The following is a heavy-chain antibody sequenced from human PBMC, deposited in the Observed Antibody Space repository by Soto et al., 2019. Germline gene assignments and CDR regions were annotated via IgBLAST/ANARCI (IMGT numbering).Heavy chain of an antibody. D-gene: IGHD6-6*01. Sequence: ASVKVSCKASGYTFTSYGISWVRQAPGQALEWMGWISAYNGNTNYAQKLQGRVTITTDTSKSTAYMELRSLRSDDPAVYYCARKLREYSSSSSYFDYWGQGTLDTVSS. V-gene: IGHV1-18*01. J-gene: IGHJ4*02. CDR2: ISAYNGNT. CDR3: ARKLREYSSSSSYFDY. CDR1: GYTFTSYG.